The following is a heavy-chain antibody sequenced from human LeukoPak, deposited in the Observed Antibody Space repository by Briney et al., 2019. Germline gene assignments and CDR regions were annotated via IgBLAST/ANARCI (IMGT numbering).Heavy chain of an antibody. CDR2: INHSGST. J-gene: IGHJ4*02. CDR3: ARGRAAAGTDY. V-gene: IGHV4-34*01. Sequence: SETLSLTCAVYGGSFSGYYWSWIRQPPGKGLEWIGEINHSGSTNYNPSLKSRVTISVDRSKNQFSLKLSSVTAADTAVYYCARGRAAAGTDYWGQGTLVTVSS. D-gene: IGHD6-13*01. CDR1: GGSFSGYY.